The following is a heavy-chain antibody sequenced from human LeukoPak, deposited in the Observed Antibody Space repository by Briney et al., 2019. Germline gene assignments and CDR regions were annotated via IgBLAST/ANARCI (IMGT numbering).Heavy chain of an antibody. CDR1: GFTYKSYG. V-gene: IGHV1-18*01. Sequence: GASVKVSCKAAGFTYKSYGFSWGRQAPGQGLEWMGWISAYNGNTNYAQKFQGRVTMTTDTSTSTAYLEVRSLRSDDTAVYYCARDVSYYGSGTYGDYWGQGTLVTVSP. CDR2: ISAYNGNT. CDR3: ARDVSYYGSGTYGDY. D-gene: IGHD3-10*01. J-gene: IGHJ4*02.